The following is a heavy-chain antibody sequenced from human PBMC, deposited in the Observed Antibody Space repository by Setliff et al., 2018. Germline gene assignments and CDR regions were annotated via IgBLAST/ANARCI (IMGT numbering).Heavy chain of an antibody. Sequence: ASVKVSCKASGYTFTSSGITWVRQAPGQGLEWMGWISTYTGNTNYAQKLQGRITMTTDTSTSTAYMELRSLTSDDTAVYYCARLVRYCTKTSCQRASGGEYWGQGTLVTVSS. J-gene: IGHJ4*02. CDR3: ARLVRYCTKTSCQRASGGEY. CDR1: GYTFTSSG. V-gene: IGHV1-18*01. CDR2: ISTYTGNT. D-gene: IGHD2-2*01.